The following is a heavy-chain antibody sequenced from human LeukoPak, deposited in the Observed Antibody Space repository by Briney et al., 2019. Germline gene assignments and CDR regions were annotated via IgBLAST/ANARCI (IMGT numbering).Heavy chain of an antibody. J-gene: IGHJ4*02. D-gene: IGHD3-3*01. V-gene: IGHV3-30*03. CDR1: GFTFSSYG. CDR2: ISYDGSNK. Sequence: GGSLRLSCAASGFTFSSYGMHWVRQAPGKGLEWVAVISYDGSNKYYADSVKGRFTISRDNSKNTLYLQMNSLRAEDTAVYYCARGYPGITIFGVVITTHFDYWGQGTLVTVSS. CDR3: ARGYPGITIFGVVITTHFDY.